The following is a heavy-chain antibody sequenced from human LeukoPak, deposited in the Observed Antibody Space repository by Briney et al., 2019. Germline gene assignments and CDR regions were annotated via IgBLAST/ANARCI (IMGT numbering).Heavy chain of an antibody. CDR1: GGSINSSDSY. J-gene: IGHJ4*02. V-gene: IGHV4-39*02. CDR2: IYYLRTT. D-gene: IGHD6-6*01. Sequence: NASETLSLTCTVSGGSINSSDSYWGWIRQPPGRGLEWIANIYYLRTTYHNLSLKSRVNLSVDKSKNQLSLKLSSVTAADTAVYYCARGWGAARHLYFDYWGQGTLVTVSS. CDR3: ARGWGAARHLYFDY.